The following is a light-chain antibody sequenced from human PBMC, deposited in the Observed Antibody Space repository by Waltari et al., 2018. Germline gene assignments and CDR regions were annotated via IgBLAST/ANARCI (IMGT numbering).Light chain of an antibody. J-gene: IGKJ4*01. CDR3: QQYYITPLS. V-gene: IGKV4-1*01. CDR1: QSVLYSSDNRNY. Sequence: DIVMTQSPDSLAVSLCERATINCKSSQSVLYSSDNRNYLAWYQQKQGQPPTLLIYWASTRESGVPDRFSGSGSGTDFTLTISSLQAEDVAVYYCQQYYITPLSFGGGTKVEIK. CDR2: WAS.